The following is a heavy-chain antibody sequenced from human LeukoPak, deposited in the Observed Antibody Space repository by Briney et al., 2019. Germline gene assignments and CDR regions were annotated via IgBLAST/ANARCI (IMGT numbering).Heavy chain of an antibody. CDR2: IYYSGST. V-gene: IGHV4-31*03. CDR3: ARDRTAAAGKYYYYGMDV. J-gene: IGHJ6*02. Sequence: PSGTLSLTCTVSGGYISSGGYYWSWIRQHPGKGLEWIGYIYYSGSTYYNPSLKSRVTISVDTSKNQFSLKLSSVTAADTAVYYCARDRTAAAGKYYYYGMDVWGQGTTVTVSS. CDR1: GGYISSGGYY. D-gene: IGHD6-13*01.